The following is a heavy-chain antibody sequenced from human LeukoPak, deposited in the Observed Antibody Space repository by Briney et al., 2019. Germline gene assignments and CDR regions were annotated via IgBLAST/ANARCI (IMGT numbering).Heavy chain of an antibody. V-gene: IGHV5-51*01. D-gene: IGHD2-15*01. J-gene: IGHJ5*02. CDR1: GCGFTSYW. CDR3: ARRNCSGGSCYYPWFDP. Sequence: GESLQISCKGSGCGFTSYWIGWVRQMPGKGLEWMGIIYPGDSDTRYSPSFQGQVTISADKSIRTAYLQWSSLKASDTAMYYCARRNCSGGSCYYPWFDPWGQGTLVTVSS. CDR2: IYPGDSDT.